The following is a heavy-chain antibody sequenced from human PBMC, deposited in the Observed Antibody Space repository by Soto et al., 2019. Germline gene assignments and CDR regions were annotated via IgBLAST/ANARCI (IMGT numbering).Heavy chain of an antibody. CDR1: GGTFSSSA. D-gene: IGHD1-26*01. CDR2: IIPLFRTP. Sequence: QVQLVQSGAEMKEPGSSVKVSCKTSGGTFSSSAISWLRQAPGQGLEWMGGIIPLFRTPDYAQKFQGRVTIAADESTSTAYMELGRLLSEDPAVYSCARDIELIQIIGNYYYMLDFWCQGATITVSS. J-gene: IGHJ6*02. V-gene: IGHV1-69*12. CDR3: ARDIELIQIIGNYYYMLDF.